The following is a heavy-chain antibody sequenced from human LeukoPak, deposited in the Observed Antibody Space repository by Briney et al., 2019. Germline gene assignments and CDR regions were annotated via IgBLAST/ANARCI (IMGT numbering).Heavy chain of an antibody. CDR2: IWYDGSNK. D-gene: IGHD3-9*01. CDR1: GFTFSSYG. CDR3: ARGFDGTNAFDL. V-gene: IGHV3-33*01. J-gene: IGHJ3*01. Sequence: SGGSLRLSCAASGFTFSSYGMHWVRQAPGKGLEWVAVIWYDGSNKYYADSVKGRFTISRDNSKNTLYLQMNSLRAEDTAVYYCARGFDGTNAFDLWGQGTMVTVSS.